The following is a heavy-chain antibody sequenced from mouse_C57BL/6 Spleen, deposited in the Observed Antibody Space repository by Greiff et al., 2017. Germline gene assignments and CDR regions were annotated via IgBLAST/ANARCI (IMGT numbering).Heavy chain of an antibody. Sequence: VHVKQSGAELVRPGSSVKMSCKTSGYTFTSYGINWVKQRPGQGLEWLGYIYIGNGYTEYNEKFKGKATLTSDTSSSTAYMQLSSLTSEDSAIYCCVYGYDARSWFAYWGQGTLVTVSA. CDR2: IYIGNGYT. J-gene: IGHJ3*01. V-gene: IGHV1-58*01. CDR3: VYGYDARSWFAY. CDR1: GYTFTSYG. D-gene: IGHD2-2*01.